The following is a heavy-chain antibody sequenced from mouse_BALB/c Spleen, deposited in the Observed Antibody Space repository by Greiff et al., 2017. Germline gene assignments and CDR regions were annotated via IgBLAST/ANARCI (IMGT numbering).Heavy chain of an antibody. Sequence: QVQLQQPGAELVRPGASVKLSCKASGYTFTSYWINWVKQRPGQGLEWIGNIYPSDSYTNYNQKFKDKATLTVDKSSSTAYMQLSSPTSEDSAVYYCTRGAYRYDRPHAMDYWGQGTSVTVSS. CDR2: IYPSDSYT. D-gene: IGHD2-14*01. CDR1: GYTFTSYW. V-gene: IGHV1-69*02. J-gene: IGHJ4*01. CDR3: TRGAYRYDRPHAMDY.